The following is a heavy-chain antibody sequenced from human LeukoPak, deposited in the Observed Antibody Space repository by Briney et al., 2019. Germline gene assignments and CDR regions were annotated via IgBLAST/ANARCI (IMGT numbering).Heavy chain of an antibody. Sequence: SETLSLTCTVSGGSISSSSYYWGWIRQSPGKGLEWIGSIYYSGSTYYNPSLKSRVTISVDTSKNQFSLKLSSVTAADTAVYYCARLRIAAAAKRGGFDYWGQGTLVTVSS. V-gene: IGHV4-39*01. J-gene: IGHJ4*02. CDR3: ARLRIAAAAKRGGFDY. CDR1: GGSISSSSYY. D-gene: IGHD6-13*01. CDR2: IYYSGST.